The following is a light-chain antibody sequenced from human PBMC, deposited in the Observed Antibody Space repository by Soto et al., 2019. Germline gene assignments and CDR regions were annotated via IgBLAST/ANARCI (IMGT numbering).Light chain of an antibody. CDR1: TSDVWTYKF. V-gene: IGLV2-23*02. CDR2: EVS. CDR3: CSHAGSHVI. J-gene: IGLJ2*01. Sequence: QSVLTQPASVSGSPGQSITISCTGTTSDVWTYKFVSWYQQHPGIAPKLMIYEVSERPSGVSNRFSGSKSGNTASLTISGLQAEDEADYYCCSHAGSHVIFGGGTKLTVL.